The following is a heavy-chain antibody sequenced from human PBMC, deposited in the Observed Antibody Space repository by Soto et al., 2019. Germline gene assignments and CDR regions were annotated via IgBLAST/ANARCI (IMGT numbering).Heavy chain of an antibody. CDR2: VAASGST. CDR3: ARGGSTHYYYGLDV. V-gene: IGHV4-4*07. Sequence: TLSLTCTVSGGSISGFFWTWVRQPPGMPLEGLGHVAASGSTAYNPSLRSRLSLSLDVSKNRFSLELTSVTAADTATYFCARGGSTHYYYGLDVWGQGTTVTVSS. J-gene: IGHJ6*02. CDR1: GGSISGFF.